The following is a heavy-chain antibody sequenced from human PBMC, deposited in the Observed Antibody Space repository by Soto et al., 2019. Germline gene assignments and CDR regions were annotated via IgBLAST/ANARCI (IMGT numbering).Heavy chain of an antibody. CDR3: AREVGASPDYFDY. J-gene: IGHJ4*02. CDR2: IYYSRTT. CDR1: GGSISSYY. D-gene: IGHD1-26*01. Sequence: QVQLQESGPGLVKPSETLSLTCTVSGGSISSYYWNWIRQPPGKGLEWIGYIYYSRTTNYNPSLKSRVTISVDTSKNLFSLRLSSVTAADTAVYYCAREVGASPDYFDYWGQGTLVTVSS. V-gene: IGHV4-59*01.